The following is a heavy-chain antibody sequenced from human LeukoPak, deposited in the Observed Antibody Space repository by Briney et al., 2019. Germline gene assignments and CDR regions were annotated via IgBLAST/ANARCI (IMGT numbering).Heavy chain of an antibody. CDR2: IYYSGTT. CDR3: ARGRFLDAFDI. D-gene: IGHD3-3*01. CDR1: GGSISSYY. J-gene: IGHJ3*02. V-gene: IGHV4-59*04. Sequence: SETLSLTCTVSGGSISSYYWSWIRQPPGKGLEWIGTIYYSGTTYYNPSLKSRVTISVDTSRNQFSLKLSSVTATDTAVYYCARGRFLDAFDIWGQGTMVTVSS.